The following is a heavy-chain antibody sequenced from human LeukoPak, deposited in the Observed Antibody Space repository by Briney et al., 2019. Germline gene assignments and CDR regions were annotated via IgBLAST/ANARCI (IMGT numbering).Heavy chain of an antibody. CDR1: GGSFSGYY. Sequence: SETLSLTCAVYGGSFSGYYWSWLRQPPGKGLEWIGEINHSGSTNYHPSLKSRVTISVETSKNQFSLKLSSVTAADTAVYYCARGRYYGSGSYYYYYGMDVWGQGTTVTVS. V-gene: IGHV4-34*01. D-gene: IGHD3-10*01. CDR3: ARGRYYGSGSYYYYYGMDV. J-gene: IGHJ6*02. CDR2: INHSGST.